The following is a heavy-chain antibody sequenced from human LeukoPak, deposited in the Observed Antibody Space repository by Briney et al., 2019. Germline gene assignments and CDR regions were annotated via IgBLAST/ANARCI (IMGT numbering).Heavy chain of an antibody. D-gene: IGHD3-16*01. CDR3: AQDVPIERVPGFGPSY. J-gene: IGHJ4*02. CDR1: GFTFSSYG. CDR2: IQYDGSDI. V-gene: IGHV3-30*02. Sequence: GGSLRLSCAASGFTFSSYGIHWVRQAPGKGLEWVTFIQYDGSDIFYADSVRGRFTISRDNSKNTVYLQMNSLTTEDTAVYFCAQDVPIERVPGFGPSYWGQGTLVTVST.